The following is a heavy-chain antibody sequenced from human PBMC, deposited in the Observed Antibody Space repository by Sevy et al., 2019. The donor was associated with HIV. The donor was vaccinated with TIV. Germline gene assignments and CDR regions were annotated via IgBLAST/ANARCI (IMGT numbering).Heavy chain of an antibody. D-gene: IGHD3-10*01. CDR2: IAISGGGT. CDR3: AKDRVSGTYYTGDFDY. J-gene: IGHJ4*02. CDR1: GFTFSTYA. V-gene: IGHV3-23*01. Sequence: GGSLRLSCAASGFTFSTYAMTWVRQAPGKGLEWVSVIAISGGGTYYADSVKGRFTISRDNSKNNLYLQMNSQRAEDTAVYYCAKDRVSGTYYTGDFDYWGQGTLVTVSS.